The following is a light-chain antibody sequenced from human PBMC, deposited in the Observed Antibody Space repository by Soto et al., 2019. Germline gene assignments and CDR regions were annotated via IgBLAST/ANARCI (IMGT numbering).Light chain of an antibody. CDR1: QSISSW. CDR2: DAS. CDR3: QNYDSAPWT. V-gene: IGKV1-27*01. Sequence: DIQMTQSPSSVSASVGDRVSITCRASQSISSWLAWYQQKPGKAPKLLIYDASTLQSGVPSRFTASGSGTDFTLTITGLRPEDFATYYCQNYDSAPWTFGQGTKVDIK. J-gene: IGKJ1*01.